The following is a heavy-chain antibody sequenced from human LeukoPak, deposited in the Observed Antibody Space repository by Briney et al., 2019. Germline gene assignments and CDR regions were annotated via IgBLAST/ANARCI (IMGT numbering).Heavy chain of an antibody. V-gene: IGHV3-21*01. CDR2: ISNTNSYI. Sequence: GGSLRLSCAASGFTFSSYSMNWVRQAPGKGLEWVSCISNTNSYIYYADSVKGRFTISRDNAKNSLYLQMNSMRAEDTAVYYCARDAFDIWGQGTMVTVSS. J-gene: IGHJ3*02. CDR3: ARDAFDI. CDR1: GFTFSSYS.